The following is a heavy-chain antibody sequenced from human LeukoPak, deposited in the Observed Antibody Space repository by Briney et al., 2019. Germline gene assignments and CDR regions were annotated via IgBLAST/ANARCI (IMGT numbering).Heavy chain of an antibody. Sequence: KTSETLSLTCTVSGYSISSGYYWGWIRQPPGKGLEWIGSIYHSGSTYYNPSLKSRVTISVDTSKNQFSLKLSSVTAADTAVYYCAREDYGDWVRVLDYWGQGTLVTVSS. D-gene: IGHD4-17*01. J-gene: IGHJ4*02. CDR2: IYHSGST. CDR1: GYSISSGYY. V-gene: IGHV4-38-2*02. CDR3: AREDYGDWVRVLDY.